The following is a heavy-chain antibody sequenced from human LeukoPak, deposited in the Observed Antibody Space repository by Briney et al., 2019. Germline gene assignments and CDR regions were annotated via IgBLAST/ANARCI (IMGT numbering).Heavy chain of an antibody. D-gene: IGHD3-3*01. CDR3: ARVRSGYYTPHY. CDR2: IGTSGSTI. CDR1: GFTFSDYY. J-gene: IGHJ4*02. Sequence: GGSLRLSCAASGFTFSDYYMSWIRLAPGKGLEWVSYIGTSGSTIYYADSVKGRFTISRDNAKNSLYLQMNSLRADDTAVYYCARVRSGYYTPHYWGQGTLVTVSS. V-gene: IGHV3-11*01.